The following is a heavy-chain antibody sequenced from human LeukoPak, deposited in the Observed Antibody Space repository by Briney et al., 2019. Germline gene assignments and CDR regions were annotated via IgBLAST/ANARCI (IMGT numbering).Heavy chain of an antibody. CDR2: IWYDGTKS. Sequence: PGGSLRLSCAASGFTFSNFTMHWVRQAPGEGPEWVALIWYDGTKSFYADSVKGRFTISRDNSRDTLSLQMNSLRGDDTAVYYCAKEPKQWLGAFEIWGQGALVTVSS. D-gene: IGHD6-19*01. CDR1: GFTFSNFT. V-gene: IGHV3-33*06. CDR3: AKEPKQWLGAFEI. J-gene: IGHJ3*02.